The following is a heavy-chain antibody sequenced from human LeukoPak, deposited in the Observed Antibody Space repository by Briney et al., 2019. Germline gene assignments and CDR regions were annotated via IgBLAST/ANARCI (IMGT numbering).Heavy chain of an antibody. Sequence: SVKLSCTASGGTFSSYAISWVRQAPGQGLEWMGGIIPIFGTANYAQKFQGRVTVTRDTSISTAYMELSRLTADDTGVYYCAGGGYSSTLRAEYFQHWGQGTLVTVSS. CDR1: GGTFSSYA. D-gene: IGHD6-13*01. CDR2: IIPIFGTA. V-gene: IGHV1-69*05. J-gene: IGHJ1*01. CDR3: AGGGYSSTLRAEYFQH.